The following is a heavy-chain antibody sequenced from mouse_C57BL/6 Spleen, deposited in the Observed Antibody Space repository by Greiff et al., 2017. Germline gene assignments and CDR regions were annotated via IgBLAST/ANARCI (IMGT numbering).Heavy chain of an antibody. CDR1: GFSLTSYG. Sequence: VQLQQSGPGLVQPSQSLSITCTVSGFSLTSYGVHWVRQSPGKGLEWLGVIWSGGSTDYNAAFISRLGISKDNSKSQVFYKLNSLQADDAARDYCGRNAYPYAMDDWGQGTSVTVSS. J-gene: IGHJ4*01. D-gene: IGHD2-10*01. CDR3: GRNAYPYAMDD. V-gene: IGHV2-2*01. CDR2: IWSGGST.